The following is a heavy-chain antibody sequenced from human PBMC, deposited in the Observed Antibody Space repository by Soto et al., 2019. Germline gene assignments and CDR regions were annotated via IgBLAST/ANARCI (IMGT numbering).Heavy chain of an antibody. D-gene: IGHD2-15*01. CDR3: ARVVAATPQTWFDP. CDR2: IYYSGST. CDR1: GGTISSDDYF. V-gene: IGHV4-61*08. Sequence: KPSESLALTCTVSGGTISSDDYFWSWNRQHPGKGLEWIGYIYYSGSTNYNPSLKSRVTISVDTSKNQFSLKLSSVTAADTAVYYCARVVAATPQTWFDPWGQGTLVTVSS. J-gene: IGHJ5*02.